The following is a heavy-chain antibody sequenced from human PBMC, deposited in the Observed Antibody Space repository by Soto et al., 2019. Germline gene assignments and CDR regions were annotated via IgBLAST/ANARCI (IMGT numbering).Heavy chain of an antibody. J-gene: IGHJ4*02. CDR3: ARDPLLTSPPPLDGEDFDY. V-gene: IGHV1-69*04. D-gene: IGHD2-2*01. CDR1: GGTFSSYT. CDR2: IIPILGIA. Sequence: GASVKVSCKASGGTFSSYTISWVRQAPGQGLEWMGRIIPILGIANYAQKFQGRVTITADKSTSTAYMELSSLRSEDTAVYYCARDPLLTSPPPLDGEDFDYWGQGTLVTAPQ.